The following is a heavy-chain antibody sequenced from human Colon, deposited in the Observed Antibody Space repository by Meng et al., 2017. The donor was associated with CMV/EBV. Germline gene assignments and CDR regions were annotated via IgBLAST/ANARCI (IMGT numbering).Heavy chain of an antibody. CDR1: GFSVSNTY. CDR3: ARDGKYHPVATTDY. Sequence: GESLKISCAASGFSVSNTYMSWVRQAPGKGLVWVSRISSDGSSTSYADSVKGRFTISRDNAKNSLYLQMNSLRAEDTAVYYCARDGKYHPVATTDYWGQGTLVTVSS. D-gene: IGHD5-12*01. J-gene: IGHJ4*02. CDR2: ISSDGSST. V-gene: IGHV3-74*01.